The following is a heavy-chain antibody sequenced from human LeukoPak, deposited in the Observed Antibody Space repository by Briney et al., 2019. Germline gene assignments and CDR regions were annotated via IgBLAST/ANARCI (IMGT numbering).Heavy chain of an antibody. Sequence: PGGSLRLSCAASGFTFSNYNMNWVRQAPGKGLEWVSFISTSDSYIQYADSLKGRFTISRDNAKSSLYLQMNSLRAEDTAVYYCARDLGISTRAFDIWGRGTMVTVSS. CDR3: ARDLGISTRAFDI. CDR1: GFTFSNYN. CDR2: ISTSDSYI. D-gene: IGHD2-2*01. V-gene: IGHV3-21*06. J-gene: IGHJ3*02.